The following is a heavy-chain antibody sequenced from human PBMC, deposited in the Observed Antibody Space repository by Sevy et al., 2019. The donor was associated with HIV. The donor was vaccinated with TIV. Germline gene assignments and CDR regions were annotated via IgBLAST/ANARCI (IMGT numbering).Heavy chain of an antibody. J-gene: IGHJ6*02. CDR3: ARGRYCSSTSCYGRGGYYYYGMDV. Sequence: SETLSLTCAVYGGSFSGYYWSWIRQPPGKGLEWIGEINHSGSTNYNPSLKSRVTISVDTSKNQFSLKLSSVTAADTAVYYCARGRYCSSTSCYGRGGYYYYGMDVWGQGTTVTVSS. CDR1: GGSFSGYY. V-gene: IGHV4-34*01. CDR2: INHSGST. D-gene: IGHD2-2*01.